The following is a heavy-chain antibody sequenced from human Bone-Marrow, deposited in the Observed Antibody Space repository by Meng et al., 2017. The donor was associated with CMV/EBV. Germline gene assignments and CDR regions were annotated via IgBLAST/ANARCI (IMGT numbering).Heavy chain of an antibody. Sequence: SETLSLTCTVSGGSVSSGSYYWSWIRQPPGKGLEWIGYIYYSGSTNYNPSLKSRVTISVDTHKNQFSLKLSSVTAADTAVYDCARDPDDFWSGCGHDGMDVWGQGTTVTVSS. J-gene: IGHJ6*02. CDR3: ARDPDDFWSGCGHDGMDV. CDR1: GGSVSSGSYY. CDR2: IYYSGST. D-gene: IGHD3-3*01. V-gene: IGHV4-61*01.